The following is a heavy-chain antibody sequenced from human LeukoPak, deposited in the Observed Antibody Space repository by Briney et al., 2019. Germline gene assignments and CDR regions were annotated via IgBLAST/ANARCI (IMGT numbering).Heavy chain of an antibody. CDR1: GFTFSSYG. CDR3: VKNVGDGYNYYYGMDV. V-gene: IGHV3-30*18. D-gene: IGHD5-24*01. Sequence: GGSLRLSCAAYGFTFSSYGMHWVRQAPGMGLQWVAVISYDGSNKYYADSVKGRFTISRDNSKNTLYLQMNSLRAEETAVYYCVKNVGDGYNYYYGMDVWGQGTTVTVSS. CDR2: ISYDGSNK. J-gene: IGHJ6*02.